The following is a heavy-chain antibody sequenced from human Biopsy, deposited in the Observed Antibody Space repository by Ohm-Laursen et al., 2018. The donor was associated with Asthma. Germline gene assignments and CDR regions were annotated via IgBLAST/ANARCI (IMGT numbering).Heavy chain of an antibody. D-gene: IGHD6-13*01. V-gene: IGHV4-39*01. Sequence: GTLSLTCSLSSGSGGYMRSGNYYWGWIRQPLGKGLEWIGSIYYSGTTYYNPSLESRVTVSADTSKNQFSLKLTSVTAADTAVYYCVRGSSSWHHGPFHYYYGLDVWGQGTTATVSS. CDR3: VRGSSSWHHGPFHYYYGLDV. CDR2: IYYSGTT. CDR1: SGSGGYMRSGNYY. J-gene: IGHJ6*02.